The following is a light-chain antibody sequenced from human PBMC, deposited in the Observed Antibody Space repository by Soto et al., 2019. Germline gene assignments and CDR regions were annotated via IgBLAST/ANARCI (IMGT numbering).Light chain of an antibody. CDR3: SSYTTSNTRQIV. V-gene: IGLV2-14*03. CDR2: DVS. Sequence: QSVLTQPASVSGSPGQSITISCTGTNNDIGGYNYVSWYQHHPGKAPKLMIYDVSNRPSGVSNLFSGSKSGNTASLTISGLQPEDEADYYCSSYTTSNTRQIVFGTGTKVTVL. CDR1: NNDIGGYNY. J-gene: IGLJ1*01.